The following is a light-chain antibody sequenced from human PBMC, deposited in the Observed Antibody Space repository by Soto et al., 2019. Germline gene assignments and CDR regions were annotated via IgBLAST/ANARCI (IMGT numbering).Light chain of an antibody. J-gene: IGLJ2*01. V-gene: IGLV3-21*02. Sequence: SYELTQPPSVSVAPGQTASITCGGNNIGSESVQWYQQKPGQAAVLVVYEDSDRPSGIPERFSGSNSGNTATLTISSVEAGDEADYYCQVCNSSSDHPVVFGGGTKLTVL. CDR2: EDS. CDR1: NIGSES. CDR3: QVCNSSSDHPVV.